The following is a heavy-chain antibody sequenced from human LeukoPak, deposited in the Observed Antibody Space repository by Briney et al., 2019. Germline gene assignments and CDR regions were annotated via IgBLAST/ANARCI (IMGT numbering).Heavy chain of an antibody. D-gene: IGHD3-22*01. CDR2: ISAYNGNT. Sequence: GASVKVSCKASGYTFTSYGISWVRQAPGQGLEWMGWISAYNGNTNYAQKLQGRVTMTTDTSTSTAYMELRSLRSDDTAVYYCARSYDSSGYYYYYYYGMDVWGQGTTVTVSS. CDR3: ARSYDSSGYYYYYYYGMDV. CDR1: GYTFTSYG. J-gene: IGHJ6*02. V-gene: IGHV1-18*01.